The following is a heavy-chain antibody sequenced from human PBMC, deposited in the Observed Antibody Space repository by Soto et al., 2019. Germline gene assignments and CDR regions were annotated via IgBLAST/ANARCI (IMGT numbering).Heavy chain of an antibody. CDR1: GYTFSKFF. CDR2: VHPGSGSA. CDR3: ARDSDGTSSLTPY. D-gene: IGHD6-6*01. V-gene: IGHV1-46*01. Sequence: QVQLVQSGADVKKPGASVKVSCKASGYTFSKFFIHWVRQAPGQGLEWLGFVHPGSGSANYAQTSPGSVSMPRVTSMSTASLALTRLISDAPAIYYCARDSDGTSSLTPYWGQGTLVTVSS. J-gene: IGHJ4*02.